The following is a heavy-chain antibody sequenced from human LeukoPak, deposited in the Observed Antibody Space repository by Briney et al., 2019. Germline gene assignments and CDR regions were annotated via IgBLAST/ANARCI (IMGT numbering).Heavy chain of an antibody. V-gene: IGHV3-20*04. CDR2: INWNGGST. CDR1: GFTFDDYG. CDR3: ARDTNYYDSSGYPNYYYYYMDV. J-gene: IGHJ6*03. D-gene: IGHD3-22*01. Sequence: GGSLRLSCAASGFTFDDYGMSWVRQAPGKGLEWVSGINWNGGSTGYADSVKGRFTISRDNAKNSLYLQMNSLRAEDTALYYCARDTNYYDSSGYPNYYYYYMDVWGKGTTVTVSS.